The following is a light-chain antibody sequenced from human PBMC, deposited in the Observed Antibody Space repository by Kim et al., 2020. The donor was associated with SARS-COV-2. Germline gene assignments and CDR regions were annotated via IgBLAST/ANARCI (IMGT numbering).Light chain of an antibody. CDR1: QSVSSSY. CDR3: QQYGSSPR. Sequence: EIVLTQSPGTLSLSPGERATLSCRASQSVSSSYLAWYQQKPGQAPRLLIYGASSTATGIPDRFSGSGSGTDFTLTISRLEPEDFAVYYCQQYGSSPRFGQGTKVDIK. V-gene: IGKV3-20*01. CDR2: GAS. J-gene: IGKJ1*01.